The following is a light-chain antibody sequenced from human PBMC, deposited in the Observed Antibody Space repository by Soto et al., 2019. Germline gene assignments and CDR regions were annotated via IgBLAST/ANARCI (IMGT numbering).Light chain of an antibody. CDR3: KQYEDIPPT. V-gene: IGKV1-33*01. CDR1: QDITNY. CDR2: DAS. Sequence: DIQMTQSPSSLTASVGDSVTITCQASQDITNYLNWYQHKPGKAPKLLIYDASNLEPGVQSRFSGRGSGRDFTFTIRSLQPEDTATYYCKQYEDIPPTFGQGTRLEIK. J-gene: IGKJ5*01.